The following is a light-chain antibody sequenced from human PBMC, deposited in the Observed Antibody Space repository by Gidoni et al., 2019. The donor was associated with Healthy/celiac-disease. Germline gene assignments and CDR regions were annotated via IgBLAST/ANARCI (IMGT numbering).Light chain of an antibody. CDR1: QLFLHSNVYNY. J-gene: IGKJ2*01. V-gene: IGKV2-28*01. CDR2: WGS. CDR3: RQALQTPHT. Sequence: DILMTQSPLSLPVTPGGPASISCRSSQLFLHSNVYNYLDWYLQKPGQSPQLLIYWGSNRASGVPDRFSGSGSGTDFTLKISRVEAEDVGVYYCRQALQTPHTFXXXTKLEIK.